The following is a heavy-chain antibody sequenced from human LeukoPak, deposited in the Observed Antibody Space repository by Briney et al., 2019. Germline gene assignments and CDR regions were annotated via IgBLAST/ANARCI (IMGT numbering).Heavy chain of an antibody. D-gene: IGHD3-9*01. CDR3: AGSLLRYFDWLF. Sequence: GASVKVSCTASGYTFTSYAMHWVRQAPGQRLEWMGWINAGNGNTKYSQKFQGRVTITRDTSASTAYMELSSLRSEDTAVYYCAGSLLRYFDWLFWGQGTLVTVPS. CDR1: GYTFTSYA. J-gene: IGHJ4*02. CDR2: INAGNGNT. V-gene: IGHV1-3*01.